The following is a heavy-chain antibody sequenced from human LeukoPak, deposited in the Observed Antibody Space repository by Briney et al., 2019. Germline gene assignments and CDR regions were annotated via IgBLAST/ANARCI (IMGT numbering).Heavy chain of an antibody. J-gene: IGHJ3*02. D-gene: IGHD3-10*01. Sequence: SETLSLTCAVYGGSFSGYYWSWIRQPPGKGLEWIGEINHSGSTNYNPSLKSRVTISVDTSKNQFSLKLSSVTAADTAVYYCARGLWVPSYAFGIWGQGTMVTVSS. CDR2: INHSGST. V-gene: IGHV4-34*01. CDR3: ARGLWVPSYAFGI. CDR1: GGSFSGYY.